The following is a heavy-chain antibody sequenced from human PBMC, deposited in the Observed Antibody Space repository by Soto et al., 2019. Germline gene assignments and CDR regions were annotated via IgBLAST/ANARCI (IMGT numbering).Heavy chain of an antibody. CDR3: ARDVVPAAQYYYYGMDV. D-gene: IGHD2-2*01. CDR2: MNPNSGNT. Sequence: GASVKVSCKASGYTFTSYDINWVRQATGQGLEWMGWMNPNSGNTGYAQKFQGRVTMTRNTSISTAYMELSSLRSEDTAVYYCARDVVPAAQYYYYGMDVWGQGTTVTVSS. CDR1: GYTFTSYD. V-gene: IGHV1-8*01. J-gene: IGHJ6*02.